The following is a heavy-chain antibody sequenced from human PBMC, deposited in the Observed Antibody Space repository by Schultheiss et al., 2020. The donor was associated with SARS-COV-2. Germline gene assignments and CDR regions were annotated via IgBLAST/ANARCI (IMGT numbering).Heavy chain of an antibody. CDR1: GGSISSGGYY. V-gene: IGHV4-61*08. J-gene: IGHJ6*02. D-gene: IGHD6-13*01. Sequence: SETLSLTCTVSGGSISSGGYYWSWIRQPPGKGLEWIGEINHSGSTNYNPSLKSRVTISVDTSKNQFSLELSSVTAADTAVYYCARDRGFDSSSWYDSSAGRYGMDVWGQGTTVTVSS. CDR2: INHSGST. CDR3: ARDRGFDSSSWYDSSAGRYGMDV.